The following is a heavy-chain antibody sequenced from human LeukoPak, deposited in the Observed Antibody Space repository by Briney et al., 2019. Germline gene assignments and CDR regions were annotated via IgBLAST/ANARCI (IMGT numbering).Heavy chain of an antibody. CDR3: TRFSHVAGAPKVSWFDP. D-gene: IGHD1-26*01. Sequence: SETLSLTCTVSAYSISNGFVWGWIRQPPGKGLEWIASIYHSGTTYYNPSLKSRVTMSVDTSKNQFSLRLSSVTAADTAVYYCTRFSHVAGAPKVSWFDPWGQGTLVTVSS. V-gene: IGHV4-38-2*02. CDR2: IYHSGTT. CDR1: AYSISNGFV. J-gene: IGHJ5*02.